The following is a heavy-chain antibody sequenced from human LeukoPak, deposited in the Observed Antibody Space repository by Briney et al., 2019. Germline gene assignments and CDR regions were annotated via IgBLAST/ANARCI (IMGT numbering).Heavy chain of an antibody. CDR1: GGSISSSSYY. CDR3: ARHGMLYHYFYMDV. CDR2: IYYSGST. Sequence: PSETLSLTCTVSGGSISSSSYYWGWIRQPPGKGLEWIGSIYYSGSTYYNPSLKSRVTISVDTSKNQFSLKLSSVTAADTAVYYCARHGMLYHYFYMDVWGKGTMVTVSS. V-gene: IGHV4-39*01. D-gene: IGHD2-8*01. J-gene: IGHJ6*03.